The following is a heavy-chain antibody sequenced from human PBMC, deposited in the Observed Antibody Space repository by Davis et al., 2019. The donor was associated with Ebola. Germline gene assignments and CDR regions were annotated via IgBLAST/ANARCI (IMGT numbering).Heavy chain of an antibody. D-gene: IGHD6-19*01. CDR1: GFTFSSYA. J-gene: IGHJ4*02. CDR2: ISYDGSNK. V-gene: IGHV3-30-3*01. CDR3: ARDTFGAVAGIFDY. Sequence: PGGSLRLSCAASGFTFSSYAMHWVRQAPGKGLEWVAVISYDGSNKYYADSVKGRFTIPRDNSKNTLYLQMNSLRAEDTAVYYCARDTFGAVAGIFDYWGQGTLVTVSS.